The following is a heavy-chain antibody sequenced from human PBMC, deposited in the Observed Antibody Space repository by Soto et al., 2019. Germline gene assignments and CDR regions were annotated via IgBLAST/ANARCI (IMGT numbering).Heavy chain of an antibody. CDR1: GNNVSANSAG. D-gene: IGHD2-2*01. CDR3: VRKSWNAPPASDF. CDR2: TYYRSKWNN. V-gene: IGHV6-1*01. Sequence: PSQTLSLTCVISGNNVSANSAGWNWIRQSPSRGLEWLGRTYYRSKWNNDYAASVKSRITVNPDTSKNQFSLHLSSVTPDDTGVYYCVRKSWNAPPASDFWGPGIQVTVSS. J-gene: IGHJ4*02.